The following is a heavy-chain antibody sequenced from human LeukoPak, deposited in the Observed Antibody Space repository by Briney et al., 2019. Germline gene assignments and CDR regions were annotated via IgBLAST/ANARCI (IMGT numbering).Heavy chain of an antibody. CDR3: AREGPTTVTTIGYY. CDR1: GYTFTSYA. Sequence: SVKVSCKASGYTFTSYAMHWVRQAPGQGLEWMGGIIPIFGTANYAQKFQGRVTITADESTSTAYMELSSLRSEDTAVYYCAREGPTTVTTIGYYWGQGTLVTVSS. CDR2: IIPIFGTA. J-gene: IGHJ4*02. V-gene: IGHV1-69*13. D-gene: IGHD4-17*01.